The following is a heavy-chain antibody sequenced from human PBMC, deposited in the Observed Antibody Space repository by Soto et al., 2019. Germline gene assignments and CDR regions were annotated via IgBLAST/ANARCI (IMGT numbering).Heavy chain of an antibody. D-gene: IGHD3-22*01. CDR3: AREKYYDSSGPPFDY. J-gene: IGHJ4*02. CDR1: GGTFSSYT. Sequence: QVQLVQSGAEVKKPGSSVKVSCKASGGTFSSYTISWVRQAPGQGLEWMGRIIPILGIANYAQKFQGRVTITADKSTSTAYMELTSLRSEDTAVYYCAREKYYDSSGPPFDYWVQGTLVTVSS. V-gene: IGHV1-69*02. CDR2: IIPILGIA.